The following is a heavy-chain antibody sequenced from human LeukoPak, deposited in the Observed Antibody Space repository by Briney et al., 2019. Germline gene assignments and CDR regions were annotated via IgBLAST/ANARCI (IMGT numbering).Heavy chain of an antibody. CDR1: GFKFRDYH. J-gene: IGHJ5*02. D-gene: IGHD2-2*02. V-gene: IGHV3-11*04. CDR2: IDTSGTTI. CDR3: ARAPYCTSSNWYTGHNWFDP. Sequence: PGGSLRLSCAASGFKFRDYHMSWIRQAPGKGLQWVSSIDTSGTTIYYADSVRGRFAISRDSAKNSLYLQMNSLRAEDTAIYYCARAPYCTSSNWYTGHNWFDPWGQGTLVTVSS.